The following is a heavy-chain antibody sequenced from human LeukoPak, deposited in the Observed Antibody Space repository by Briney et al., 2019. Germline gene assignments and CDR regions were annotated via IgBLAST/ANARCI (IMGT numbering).Heavy chain of an antibody. CDR2: ISAYNGNT. Sequence: ASVKVSCKASGYTCTSYGISWVRQAPGQGLEWMGWISAYNGNTNYAQKLQGRVTMTTDTSTSTAYMELRSLRSDDTAVYYCARELTPYGSGSYAAYWGQGTLVTVSS. V-gene: IGHV1-18*04. J-gene: IGHJ4*02. D-gene: IGHD3-10*01. CDR3: ARELTPYGSGSYAAY. CDR1: GYTCTSYG.